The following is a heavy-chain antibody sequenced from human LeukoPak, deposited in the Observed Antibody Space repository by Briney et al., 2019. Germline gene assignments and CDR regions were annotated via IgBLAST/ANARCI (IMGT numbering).Heavy chain of an antibody. V-gene: IGHV4-59*01. Sequence: SETLSLTCTVSGGSISSYYWSWIRQPPGKGLEWIGYIYHSGSTNYNPSLKSRVTISVDTSKNQFSLKLSSVTAADTAVYYCARTSITMVRGVITPFFFDYWGQGTLVTVSS. CDR1: GGSISSYY. CDR3: ARTSITMVRGVITPFFFDY. D-gene: IGHD3-10*01. CDR2: IYHSGST. J-gene: IGHJ4*02.